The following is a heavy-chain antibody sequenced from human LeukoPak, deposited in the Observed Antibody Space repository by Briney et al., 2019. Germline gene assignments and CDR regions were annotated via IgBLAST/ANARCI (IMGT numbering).Heavy chain of an antibody. CDR2: INTNTGNP. Sequence: ASVRVSCKASGGTFSSYAISWVRQAPGQGLEWMGWINTNTGNPTYAQGFTGRFVFSLDTSVSTAYLQISSLKAEDTAVYYCAREPVAGTGFWYYYYYMDVWGKGTTVTVSS. CDR1: GGTFSSYA. V-gene: IGHV7-4-1*02. J-gene: IGHJ6*03. D-gene: IGHD6-19*01. CDR3: AREPVAGTGFWYYYYYMDV.